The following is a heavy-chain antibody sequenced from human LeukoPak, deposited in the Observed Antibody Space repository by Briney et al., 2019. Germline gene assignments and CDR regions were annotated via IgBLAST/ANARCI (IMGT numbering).Heavy chain of an antibody. CDR1: GYTFTDYY. D-gene: IGHD2-2*01. J-gene: IGHJ1*01. CDR3: ARSKTVGTREYFQY. Sequence: GASVKVSCKASGYTFTDYYIHWVRQAPGQGLEWMGWINPDSGGTNYVQKFQGRVAMTRDTSITTVYMEVSRPKNDDTAIYYCARSKTVGTREYFQYWGQGTLVSVSS. CDR2: INPDSGGT. V-gene: IGHV1-2*02.